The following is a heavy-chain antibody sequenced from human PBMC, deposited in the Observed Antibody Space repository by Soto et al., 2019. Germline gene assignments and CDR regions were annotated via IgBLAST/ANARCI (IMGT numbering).Heavy chain of an antibody. D-gene: IGHD3-10*01. CDR2: IYYSGST. J-gene: IGHJ4*02. CDR3: ARVGAITMVRGVLDY. V-gene: IGHV4-30-4*01. Sequence: PSETLSLTCTVSGGSISSGDYYWIWIRHPPGKGLEWIGYIYYSGSTYYNPSLKSRVTISVDTSKNQFSLKLSSVTAADTAVYYCARVGAITMVRGVLDYWGQGTLVTVSS. CDR1: GGSISSGDYY.